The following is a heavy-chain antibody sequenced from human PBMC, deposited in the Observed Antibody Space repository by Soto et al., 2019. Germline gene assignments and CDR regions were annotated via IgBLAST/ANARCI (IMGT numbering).Heavy chain of an antibody. V-gene: IGHV1-69*06. Sequence: ASVKVSCKASGGTFSSYAISWVRQAPGQGLEWMGGIIPIFGTANYAQKFQGRVTITADKSTSTAYMELSSLRSEDTAVYYCARGRGIAARHYYYYYGMDVWGQGTTVTVSS. J-gene: IGHJ6*02. CDR1: GGTFSSYA. CDR3: ARGRGIAARHYYYYYGMDV. CDR2: IIPIFGTA. D-gene: IGHD6-6*01.